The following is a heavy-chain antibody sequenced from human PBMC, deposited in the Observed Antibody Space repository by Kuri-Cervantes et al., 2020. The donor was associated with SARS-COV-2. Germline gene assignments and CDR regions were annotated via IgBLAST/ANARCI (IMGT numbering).Heavy chain of an antibody. V-gene: IGHV1-2*02. CDR2: INPNSGGT. Sequence: ASVKVSCKASGYTFAGYYMHWVRQAPGQGLEWMGWINPNSGGTNYAQKFQGRVTMTRDTSISTAYMELSRLRSDDTAVYYCARPIAAAEYYFDYWGQRTLVTVSS. CDR3: ARPIAAAEYYFDY. CDR1: GYTFAGYY. D-gene: IGHD6-13*01. J-gene: IGHJ4*02.